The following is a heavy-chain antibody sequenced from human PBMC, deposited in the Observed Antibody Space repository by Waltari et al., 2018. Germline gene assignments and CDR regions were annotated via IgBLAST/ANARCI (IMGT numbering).Heavy chain of an antibody. CDR1: GFTFSSFA. Sequence: EVQLLESGGGLVQPGGSLRLSCAASGFTFSSFAMSWVRQAPGKGLEWVSGITGSTTDYTGSVKGHFTISRDSAKNTLFLQMNNLRAEDTAVYYCAKQEGLLIENWYFDHWGRGTLVTVSS. V-gene: IGHV3-23*01. J-gene: IGHJ2*01. D-gene: IGHD2-15*01. CDR2: ITGSTT. CDR3: AKQEGLLIENWYFDH.